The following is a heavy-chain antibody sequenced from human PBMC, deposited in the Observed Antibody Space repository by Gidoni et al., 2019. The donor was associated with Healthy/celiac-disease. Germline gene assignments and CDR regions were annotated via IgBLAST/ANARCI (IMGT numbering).Heavy chain of an antibody. V-gene: IGHV4-34*01. CDR1: CGSFSGYY. CDR3: ARGIAAAGTRLRWFDP. Sequence: QVQLQQCGAGLFKPSETLSLTCAVYCGSFSGYYWSWIRQPPGKGLEWIGEINHSGSTNYNPPIKSRVTISVDTSKNQFSLKLSSVTAADTAVYYCARGIAAAGTRLRWFDPWGQGTLVTVSS. D-gene: IGHD6-13*01. CDR2: INHSGST. J-gene: IGHJ5*02.